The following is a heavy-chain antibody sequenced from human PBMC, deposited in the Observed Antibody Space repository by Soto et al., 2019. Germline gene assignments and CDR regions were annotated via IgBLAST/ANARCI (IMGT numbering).Heavy chain of an antibody. Sequence: EVQLVESGGGLVKPGGSLRLSCSASSFIFSNFNMHWVRQAPGKGLEWVSSISMASSFIYYADSVRGRFSISRDNAKKSLFLHMKGLRADDTAVYHCARGGAGSSSPLHDSFDLWGQGTRVIVSP. J-gene: IGHJ3*01. CDR2: ISMASSFI. D-gene: IGHD6-13*01. CDR3: ARGGAGSSSPLHDSFDL. V-gene: IGHV3-21*01. CDR1: SFIFSNFN.